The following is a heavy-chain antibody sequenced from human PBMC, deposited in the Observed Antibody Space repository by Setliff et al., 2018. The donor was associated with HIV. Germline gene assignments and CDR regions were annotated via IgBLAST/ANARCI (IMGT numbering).Heavy chain of an antibody. CDR3: ARDLFPYYHDSRPYYPPAY. Sequence: GESLKISCAASGFTFSSYAMSWVRQAPGKGLEWVSTIIGSGGSTYYADSVKGRFTISRDNSKNTVYLQMNSLRAEDTAMYYCARDLFPYYHDSRPYYPPAYWGQGTLVTVSS. D-gene: IGHD3-22*01. J-gene: IGHJ4*02. CDR1: GFTFSSYA. V-gene: IGHV3-23*01. CDR2: IIGSGGST.